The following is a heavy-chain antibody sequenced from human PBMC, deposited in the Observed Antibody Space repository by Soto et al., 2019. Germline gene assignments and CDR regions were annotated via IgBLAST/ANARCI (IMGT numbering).Heavy chain of an antibody. D-gene: IGHD3-16*01. CDR2: IYYSGST. J-gene: IGHJ4*02. Sequence: SETLSLTCTVSGGSISSYYWSWIRQPPGKGLEWIGYIYYSGSTNYNPSLKSRVTISVDTSKNQFSLKLSSVTAADTAVYYCARLWDSSLFDYWGQGTLVTVSS. V-gene: IGHV4-59*01. CDR3: ARLWDSSLFDY. CDR1: GGSISSYY.